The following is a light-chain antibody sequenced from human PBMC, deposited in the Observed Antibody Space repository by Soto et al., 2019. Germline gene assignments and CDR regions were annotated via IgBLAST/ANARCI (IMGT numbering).Light chain of an antibody. V-gene: IGKV3-20*01. CDR1: QSVSSK. CDR2: GAS. Sequence: EIVMTQSPATLSVSPGESATLSFRASQSVSSKLAWYQQKPGQAPRLLLYGASTRATGIPDRFSGRGSGTDFTLTISRLEPEDFAVYYCQLYGSSPPITFGQGTRLEIK. J-gene: IGKJ5*01. CDR3: QLYGSSPPIT.